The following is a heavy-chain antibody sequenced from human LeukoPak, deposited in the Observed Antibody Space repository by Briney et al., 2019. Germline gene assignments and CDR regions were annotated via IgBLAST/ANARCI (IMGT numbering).Heavy chain of an antibody. CDR1: GFAFSKYA. CDR3: AGTSGYDFWDMGY. D-gene: IGHD5-12*01. V-gene: IGHV3-30*04. CDR2: ISDDGRS. Sequence: GRSLRLSCAASGFAFSKYAMHWVRQAPGKGLEWVTIISDDGRSNYADSVEGRFTISRDNSKNTLYLQMSSLRAEDTAVYYCAGTSGYDFWDMGYWGQGTLVTVSS. J-gene: IGHJ4*02.